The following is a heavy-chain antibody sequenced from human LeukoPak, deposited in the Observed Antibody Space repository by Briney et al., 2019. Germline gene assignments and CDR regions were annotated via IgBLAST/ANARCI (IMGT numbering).Heavy chain of an antibody. Sequence: SETLSLTCTVSGGSISSYYWSWIRQPPGKGLEWIGYIYYSGSTNYNPSLKSRVTISLDTSKNQFSLKLSSVTAADTAVYYCARYYYYESSGYYYPNRGFDYWGQGTLVTVSS. CDR2: IYYSGST. CDR3: ARYYYYESSGYYYPNRGFDY. J-gene: IGHJ4*02. CDR1: GGSISSYY. V-gene: IGHV4-59*12. D-gene: IGHD3-22*01.